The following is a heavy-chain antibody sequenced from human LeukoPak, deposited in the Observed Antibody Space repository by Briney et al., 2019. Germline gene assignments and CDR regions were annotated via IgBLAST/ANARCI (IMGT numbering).Heavy chain of an antibody. V-gene: IGHV3-33*01. CDR1: GFTFSYYG. CDR2: IWYNGSNK. J-gene: IGHJ4*02. Sequence: GGSLRLSCAASGFTFSYYGMHWVRQAPGKGLEWVAVIWYNGSNKYYADSVKGRFTISRDNSKNTLYLQMNSLRAEDTAVYYCARVHFSSSPYFDYWGQGTLVTVSS. D-gene: IGHD6-6*01. CDR3: ARVHFSSSPYFDY.